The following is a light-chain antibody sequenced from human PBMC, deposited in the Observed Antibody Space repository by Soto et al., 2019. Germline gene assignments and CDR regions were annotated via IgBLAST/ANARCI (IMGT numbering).Light chain of an antibody. Sequence: DIQMTQSPSSLSASVGDRVTITCQASQDISNRLNWYQHKPGKAPKGLIYDASNLEAGVSSRFSGSGSGTDFTFTISSLQPEDSATYYCQQYEDLPRTFGQGTKVQIK. CDR3: QQYEDLPRT. V-gene: IGKV1-33*01. J-gene: IGKJ1*01. CDR2: DAS. CDR1: QDISNR.